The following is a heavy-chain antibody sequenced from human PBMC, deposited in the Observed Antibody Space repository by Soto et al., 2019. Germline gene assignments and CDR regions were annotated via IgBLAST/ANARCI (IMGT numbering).Heavy chain of an antibody. J-gene: IGHJ6*02. CDR3: AKDRSDFWSGYYTGYYYGMDV. CDR2: ISYDGSNK. Sequence: GGSLRLSCAASGFTFSSYGMHWVRQAPGKGLEWVAVISYDGSNKYYADSVKGRFTISRDNSKNTLYLQMNSLRAEDTAVYYCAKDRSDFWSGYYTGYYYGMDVWGQGTTVTVSS. D-gene: IGHD3-3*01. CDR1: GFTFSSYG. V-gene: IGHV3-30*18.